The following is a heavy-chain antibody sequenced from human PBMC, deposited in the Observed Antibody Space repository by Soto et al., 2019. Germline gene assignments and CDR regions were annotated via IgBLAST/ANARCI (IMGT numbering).Heavy chain of an antibody. D-gene: IGHD2-2*01. CDR2: IYDSGTT. V-gene: IGHV4-30-4*01. J-gene: IGHJ4*02. Sequence: QVQLQEAGPGLVKPSQTLSLPCTVSGVSISSGYYFWNWIRQPPGKGLEWLGYIYDSGTTYYNPSLKSRLVMSVDTSGNQFALTLSSVTAADTAVYYCARQDCRSTTCSDFDSWGQGTLVTVSP. CDR3: ARQDCRSTTCSDFDS. CDR1: GVSISSGYYF.